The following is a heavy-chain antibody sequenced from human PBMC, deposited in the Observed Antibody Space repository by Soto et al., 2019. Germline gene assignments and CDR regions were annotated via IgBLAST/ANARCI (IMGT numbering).Heavy chain of an antibody. CDR2: ISGSGGST. CDR1: GFTFSSYA. CDR3: AKGSLPYDSSGYYYFDY. V-gene: IGHV3-23*01. J-gene: IGHJ4*02. Sequence: EVQLLESGGGLVQPGGSLRLSCAASGFTFSSYAMSWVRQAPGKGLEWVSAISGSGGSTYYADSVKGRFTISRDNSKNTLYLQMNSLRAEDTAVYYCAKGSLPYDSSGYYYFDYWGQGTLVTVSS. D-gene: IGHD3-22*01.